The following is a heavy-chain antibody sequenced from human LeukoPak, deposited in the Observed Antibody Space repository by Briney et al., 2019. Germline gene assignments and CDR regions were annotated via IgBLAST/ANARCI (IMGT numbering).Heavy chain of an antibody. J-gene: IGHJ5*02. CDR1: GYTFTSYY. CDR2: INPSGGST. Sequence: ASVKVSCKASGYTFTSYYMHWVRQAPGQGLEWMGIINPSGGSTSYAQKFQGRVTMTRDTSTSTVYMELSSLRPEDTAVYYCARKGILTYYDILTGYWDWFDPWGQGTLVTVSS. D-gene: IGHD3-9*01. V-gene: IGHV1-46*01. CDR3: ARKGILTYYDILTGYWDWFDP.